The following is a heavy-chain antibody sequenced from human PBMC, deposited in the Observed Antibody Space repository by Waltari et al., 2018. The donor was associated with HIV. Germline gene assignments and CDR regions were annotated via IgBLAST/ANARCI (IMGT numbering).Heavy chain of an antibody. D-gene: IGHD2-2*01. Sequence: QVQLVQSGAEVKKPGASVKVSCKASGYTFTGYYMNWVRQAPGQGLEWMGWMNPNSGATNYAQKLQGRVTMTRDTSISTAYMELNSLRSHDTAVYYCARPLPYCSTSSCPYFDPWGQGTLITVSS. J-gene: IGHJ5*02. CDR1: GYTFTGYY. CDR3: ARPLPYCSTSSCPYFDP. CDR2: MNPNSGAT. V-gene: IGHV1-2*02.